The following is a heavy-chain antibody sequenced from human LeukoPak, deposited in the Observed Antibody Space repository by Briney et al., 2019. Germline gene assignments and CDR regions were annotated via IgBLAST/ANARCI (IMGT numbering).Heavy chain of an antibody. J-gene: IGHJ4*02. Sequence: GRSLRLSCAASGFTFSSYGMHWVRQAPGKGLGWVAVIWYDGSNKYYADSVKGRFTISRDNSKNTLYLQMNSLRAEDTAVYYCARELGSGNFLDYWGQGTLVTVSS. D-gene: IGHD3-10*01. CDR1: GFTFSSYG. CDR2: IWYDGSNK. CDR3: ARELGSGNFLDY. V-gene: IGHV3-33*01.